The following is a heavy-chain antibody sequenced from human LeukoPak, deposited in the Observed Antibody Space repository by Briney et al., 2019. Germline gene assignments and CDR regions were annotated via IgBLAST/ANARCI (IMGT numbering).Heavy chain of an antibody. V-gene: IGHV1-18*04. J-gene: IGHJ5*02. CDR3: ARDDSSGWLGSWFDP. Sequence: GASVKVSCKASGYTFTGYYMHWLRQAPGQGLEWMGWISAYNGNTNYAQKLQGRVTMTTDTSTSTAYMELRSLRSDDTAVYYCARDDSSGWLGSWFDPWGQGTLVTVSS. D-gene: IGHD6-19*01. CDR1: GYTFTGYY. CDR2: ISAYNGNT.